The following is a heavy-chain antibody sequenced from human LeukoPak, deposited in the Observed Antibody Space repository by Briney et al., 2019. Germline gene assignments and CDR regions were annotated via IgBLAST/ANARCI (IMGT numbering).Heavy chain of an antibody. Sequence: PGGSLRLSCAASGFTFSSYAMSWVRQAPGKGLEWVSAISGSGGSTYYADSVKGRFTISRDNSKNTLYLQMNSLRAEDTAVYYCAKGQERSSGWPDLPYYYYGMDVWGQGTTVTVSS. V-gene: IGHV3-23*01. D-gene: IGHD6-19*01. J-gene: IGHJ6*02. CDR2: ISGSGGST. CDR3: AKGQERSSGWPDLPYYYYGMDV. CDR1: GFTFSSYA.